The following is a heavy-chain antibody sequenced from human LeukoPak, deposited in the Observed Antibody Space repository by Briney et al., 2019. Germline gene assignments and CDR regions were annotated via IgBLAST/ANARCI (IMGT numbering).Heavy chain of an antibody. CDR2: ISSGSSYI. J-gene: IGHJ4*02. Sequence: GGSLRLSCATSGFTFSSSSMNWVRQAPGKGLEWVSSISSGSSYIYYADPLKGRFTVSRDNAKNSLYLQMNSLRAEDTAVYYCASERYNWNYAFDYWGQGILVTVSS. D-gene: IGHD1-7*01. CDR1: GFTFSSSS. CDR3: ASERYNWNYAFDY. V-gene: IGHV3-21*01.